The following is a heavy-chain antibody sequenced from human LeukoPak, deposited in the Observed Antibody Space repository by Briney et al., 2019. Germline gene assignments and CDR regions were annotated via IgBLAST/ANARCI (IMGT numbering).Heavy chain of an antibody. Sequence: GESLKISCKGSGYNFTNYWIGWVRQMPGKGLEWMGLIYPGDSDTRYGPSFQGQVTISADKSISTAYVQWSSLKASGTAMYYCARADYGDYVKLRYFDLWGRGTLVTVSS. V-gene: IGHV5-51*01. CDR2: IYPGDSDT. D-gene: IGHD4-17*01. J-gene: IGHJ2*01. CDR3: ARADYGDYVKLRYFDL. CDR1: GYNFTNYW.